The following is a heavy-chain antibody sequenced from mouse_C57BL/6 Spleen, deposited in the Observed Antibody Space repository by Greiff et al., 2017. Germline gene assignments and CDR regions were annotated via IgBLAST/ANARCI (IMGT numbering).Heavy chain of an antibody. J-gene: IGHJ4*01. CDR3: AKEEGNYYGSSYAMDY. CDR1: GYTFTSYG. V-gene: IGHV1-81*01. CDR2: IYPRSGNT. Sequence: QVQLQQSGAELARPGASVKLSCKASGYTFTSYGISWVKQRTGQGLEWIGEIYPRSGNTYYNEKFKGKATLTADKSSSTAYMELRSLTSEDSAVYYCAKEEGNYYGSSYAMDYWGQGTSVTVSS. D-gene: IGHD1-1*01.